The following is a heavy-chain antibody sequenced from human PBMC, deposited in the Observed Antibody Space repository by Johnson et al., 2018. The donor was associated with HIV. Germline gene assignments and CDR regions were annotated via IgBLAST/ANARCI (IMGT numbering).Heavy chain of an antibody. CDR2: INWNGGST. D-gene: IGHD1-26*01. V-gene: IGHV3-20*04. J-gene: IGHJ3*02. CDR3: WRDVWFRVGATHSPCYAFAI. CDR1: GFTFSNFA. Sequence: VQLVESGGGVVKPGGSLRLSCAASGFTFSNFAMSWVRQAPGKGLEWVSVINWNGGSTSYADSVKGRFTISRDNAKNTLYLQMNSLGAEDTAWYYCWRDVWFRVGATHSPCYAFAIWGQGTMVSVSS.